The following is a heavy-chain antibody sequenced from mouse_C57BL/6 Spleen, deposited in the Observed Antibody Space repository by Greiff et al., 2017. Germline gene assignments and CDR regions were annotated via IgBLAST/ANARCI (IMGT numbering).Heavy chain of an antibody. V-gene: IGHV1-50*01. D-gene: IGHD1-1*01. J-gene: IGHJ2*01. Sequence: QVQLQQPGAELVKPGASVKLSCKASGYTFTSYWMQWVKQRPGQGLEWIGEIDPSDSYTNYNPKFKGKATLTVDTSSSTACMQLSSLTSEASADYDCAPYYYGSRIFDYWGQGTTLTVSS. CDR3: APYYYGSRIFDY. CDR2: IDPSDSYT. CDR1: GYTFTSYW.